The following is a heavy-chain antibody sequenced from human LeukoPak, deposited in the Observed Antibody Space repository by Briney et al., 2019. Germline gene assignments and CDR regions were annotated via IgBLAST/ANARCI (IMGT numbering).Heavy chain of an antibody. CDR2: FDSEDGET. Sequence: GASVKVSCKVSGYTLTELSMHWVRQAPGKGLEWMGGFDSEDGETIYAQKFQGRVTMTEDTSTDTAYMELSSVTAADTAVYYCARADDILTGYYDPGAFEIWGQGTMVTVSS. CDR1: GYTLTELS. J-gene: IGHJ3*02. CDR3: ARADDILTGYYDPGAFEI. V-gene: IGHV1-24*01. D-gene: IGHD3-9*01.